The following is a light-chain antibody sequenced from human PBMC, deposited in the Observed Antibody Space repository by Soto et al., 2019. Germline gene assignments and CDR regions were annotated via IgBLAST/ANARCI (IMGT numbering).Light chain of an antibody. CDR1: QSVSNY. J-gene: IGKJ2*01. CDR3: QHRGEWPRT. V-gene: IGKV3-11*01. Sequence: EIVLTQSPATLSLSPGERATLSCRASQSVSNYVAWYQQKPGQAPRLLIYGASNRATGIAARFTGSGSGTDFHLTISRLEPEDFSVYYCQHRGEWPRTFGQGTKLEIK. CDR2: GAS.